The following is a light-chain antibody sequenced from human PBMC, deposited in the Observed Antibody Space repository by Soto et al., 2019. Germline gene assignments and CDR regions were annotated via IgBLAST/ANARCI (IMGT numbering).Light chain of an antibody. CDR3: SSHTLSSALQV. CDR2: GVS. J-gene: IGLJ1*01. V-gene: IGLV2-14*01. CDR1: ISDFVVYNY. Sequence: QSALTQPASVSVSPGQSITISCSGTISDFVVYNYVSWYQHHPGKAPKLMLYGVSKRPSGVSNRFSGSKSGDTASLTISGLQAEDEADYYCSSHTLSSALQVFGTGTKLTVL.